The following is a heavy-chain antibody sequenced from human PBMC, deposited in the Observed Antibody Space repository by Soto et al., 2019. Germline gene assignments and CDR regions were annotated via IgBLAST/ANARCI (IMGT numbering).Heavy chain of an antibody. CDR3: ATGGYYYDSSGYSEIDY. CDR2: IIPIFGTA. V-gene: IGHV1-69*01. CDR1: GGTFSSYA. J-gene: IGHJ4*02. Sequence: QVQLVQSGAEVKKPGSSVKVSCKASGGTFSSYAISWVRQAPGQGLEWMGGIIPIFGTANYAQKFQGRVTITADESTSTAYMELSSLRSEDTAVYYCATGGYYYDSSGYSEIDYWGQGTLVTVSS. D-gene: IGHD3-22*01.